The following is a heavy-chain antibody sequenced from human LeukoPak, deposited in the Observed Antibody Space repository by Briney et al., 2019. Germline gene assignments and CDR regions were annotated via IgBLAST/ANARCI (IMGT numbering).Heavy chain of an antibody. CDR1: GFTFSSYA. V-gene: IGHV3-23*01. CDR2: ISGSGRNT. CDR3: ARDFGQWQLNGGYYFDY. J-gene: IGHJ4*02. Sequence: GGSLRLSCAASGFTFSSYAMSWVRQAPGKGLEWVSTISGSGRNTFYADSVKGRFTISRDNSKNSLYLQMNSLRAEDTAVYYCARDFGQWQLNGGYYFDYWGQGTLVTVSS. D-gene: IGHD1-26*01.